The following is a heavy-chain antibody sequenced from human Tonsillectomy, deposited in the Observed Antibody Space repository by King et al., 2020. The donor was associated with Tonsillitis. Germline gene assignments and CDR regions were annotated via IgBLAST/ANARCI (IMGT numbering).Heavy chain of an antibody. CDR1: GFTFSNYG. J-gene: IGHJ4*02. V-gene: IGHV3-30*02. CDR2: IRYDGSEK. D-gene: IGHD2-15*01. CDR3: AKDSDSGRWYPRSFEY. Sequence: VQLVESGGDVVQPGGSLRLSCAASGFTFSNYGIHWVRHVPGKGLEWVAFIRYDGSEKYYTDSVKDRFTISRDNSKNTLYLQMNSLRDEDTAIYYCAKDSDSGRWYPRSFEYWGQGALVTVSS.